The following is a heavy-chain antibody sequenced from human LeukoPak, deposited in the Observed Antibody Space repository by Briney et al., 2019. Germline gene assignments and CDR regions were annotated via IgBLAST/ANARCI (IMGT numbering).Heavy chain of an antibody. CDR2: VYYNGNT. Sequence: SETLSLTCTVSDGSINYYYWSWIRQPPGKGLEWIGFVYYNGNTNYNPSLKSRVSLSVDTSKNQFSLRLNSVTAAATAVYYCARHYCTGDNCYYFDYWGQGTLVTVSS. CDR3: ARHYCTGDNCYYFDY. D-gene: IGHD2-8*02. CDR1: DGSINYYY. V-gene: IGHV4-59*01. J-gene: IGHJ4*02.